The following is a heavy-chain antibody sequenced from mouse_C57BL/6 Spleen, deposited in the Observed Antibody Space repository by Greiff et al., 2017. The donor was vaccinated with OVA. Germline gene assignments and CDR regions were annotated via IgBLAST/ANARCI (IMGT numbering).Heavy chain of an antibody. J-gene: IGHJ4*01. D-gene: IGHD3-2*02. V-gene: IGHV2-2*01. CDR3: ARYSSGYDYAMDY. Sequence: VKLMESGPGLVQPSQSLSITCTVSGFSLTSYGVHWVRQSPGKGLEWLGVIWSGGSTDYNAAFISRLSISKDNSKSQVFFKMNSLQADDTAIYYCARYSSGYDYAMDYWGQGTSVTVSS. CDR1: GFSLTSYG. CDR2: IWSGGST.